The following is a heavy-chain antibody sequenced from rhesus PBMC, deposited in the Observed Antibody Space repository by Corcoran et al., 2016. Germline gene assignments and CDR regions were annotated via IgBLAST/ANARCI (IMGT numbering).Heavy chain of an antibody. CDR1: GGSISSSY. CDR2: ICGSGSST. Sequence: QLQLQESGPGLVKPSETLSVTCAVSGGSISSSYWSWIRQAPGKGLEGIGDICGSGSSTTSNPSRKSRVTLSVDTSKNQFSLKLSSVTAADTAVYYCVREIDSGYPFDYWGQGVLVTVSS. V-gene: IGHV4-169*02. CDR3: VREIDSGYPFDY. D-gene: IGHD3-28*01. J-gene: IGHJ4*01.